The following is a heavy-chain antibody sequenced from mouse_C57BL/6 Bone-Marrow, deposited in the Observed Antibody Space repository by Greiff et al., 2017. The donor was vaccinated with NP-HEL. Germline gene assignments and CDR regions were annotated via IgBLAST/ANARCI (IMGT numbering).Heavy chain of an antibody. Sequence: EVQLVESGGGLVQPKGSLKLSCAASGFSFNTYAMNWVRQAPGKGLEWVARIRSKSNNYATYYADSVKDRFTISRDDSESMLYLQMNNLKTEDTAMYYCVATVVANFDYWGQGTTLTVSS. CDR3: VATVVANFDY. D-gene: IGHD1-1*01. V-gene: IGHV10-1*01. CDR1: GFSFNTYA. CDR2: IRSKSNNYAT. J-gene: IGHJ2*01.